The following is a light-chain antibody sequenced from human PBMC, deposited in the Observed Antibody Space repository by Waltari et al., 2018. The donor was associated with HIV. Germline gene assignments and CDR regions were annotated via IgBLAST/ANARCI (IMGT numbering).Light chain of an antibody. V-gene: IGLV1-44*01. Sequence: QSVVTQPPSASGTPGQRVSMSCSGSASNIGRNTVNWYQHLQQTAPKLLIYNNDERPSGGPDRFSASKTGTSASLDISGLQSEDEADYYCATWDDGLSGWVFGGGTKLTVL. CDR2: NND. J-gene: IGLJ3*02. CDR1: ASNIGRNT. CDR3: ATWDDGLSGWV.